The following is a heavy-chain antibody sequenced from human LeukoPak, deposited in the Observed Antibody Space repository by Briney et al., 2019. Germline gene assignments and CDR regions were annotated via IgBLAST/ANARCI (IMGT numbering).Heavy chain of an antibody. J-gene: IGHJ4*02. D-gene: IGHD2-2*01. CDR1: GFTFSSYS. V-gene: IGHV3-21*01. CDR2: ISSSSSYI. CDR3: ARESPSRYCSSTSCSSVSFDY. Sequence: GGSLRLSCAASGFTFSSYSMNWVRQAPGKGLEWVSSISSSSSYIYYADSVKGRFTISRDNAKNSLYLQMNSLRAEDTAVYYCARESPSRYCSSTSCSSVSFDYWGQGTLVTVSS.